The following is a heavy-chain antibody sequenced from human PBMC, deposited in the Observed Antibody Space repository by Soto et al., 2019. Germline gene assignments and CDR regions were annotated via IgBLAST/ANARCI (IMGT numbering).Heavy chain of an antibody. CDR2: TITIIGTA. D-gene: IGHD1-1*01. J-gene: IGHJ6*02. Sequence: SVQVSFKCTGGTFSSYAMSWVRQAPGQGLEWIGGTITIIGTAKYAQKCQGRVTITADESTSTAYMELSSLRSEDTAVYYCARDLGGTTSDGMDVWGQGTTVTVSS. CDR3: ARDLGGTTSDGMDV. V-gene: IGHV1-69*13. CDR1: GGTFSSYA.